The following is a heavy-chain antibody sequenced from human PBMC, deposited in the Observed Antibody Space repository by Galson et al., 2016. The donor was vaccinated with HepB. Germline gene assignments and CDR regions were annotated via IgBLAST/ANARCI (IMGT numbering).Heavy chain of an antibody. D-gene: IGHD4-17*01. V-gene: IGHV3-30*18. CDR2: ISYDGSNE. Sequence: SLRLSCAASGFTFSSYGMHWVRQAPGKGLEWVTVISYDGSNEYYADSVKGRFTISRDNSKNTLYLQMNSLRAEDTAVYYCAKEATVTYYYYYYGMDVWGQGTTVTVSS. CDR1: GFTFSSYG. CDR3: AKEATVTYYYYYYGMDV. J-gene: IGHJ6*02.